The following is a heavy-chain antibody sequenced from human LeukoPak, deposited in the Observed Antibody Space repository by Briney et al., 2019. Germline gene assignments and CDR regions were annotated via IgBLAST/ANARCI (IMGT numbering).Heavy chain of an antibody. CDR1: GFTFSTFA. D-gene: IGHD6-13*01. CDR3: AKGGSSSWYVRYYYYYMDV. Sequence: GGSLRLSCAASGFTFSTFAMIWVRQPPGKGLEWVSSIFPSGGEIHYADSVRGRFTISRDNSKSTLSLQMNSLRAEDTAIYYCAKGGSSSWYVRYYYYYMDVWGKGTTVTVSS. CDR2: IFPSGGEI. V-gene: IGHV3-23*01. J-gene: IGHJ6*03.